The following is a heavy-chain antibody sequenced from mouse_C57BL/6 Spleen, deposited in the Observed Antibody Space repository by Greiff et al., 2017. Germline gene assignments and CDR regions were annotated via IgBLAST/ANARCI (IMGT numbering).Heavy chain of an antibody. V-gene: IGHV1-63*01. CDR1: GYTFTNYW. J-gene: IGHJ4*01. CDR2: IYPGGGYT. CDR3: ARERTYYALDY. Sequence: QVQLQQSGAELVRPGTSVKMSCKASGYTFTNYWIGWAKQRPGQGLEWIGDIYPGGGYTNYNEKFKGKATLTADKSSSTAYMQFSSLTSEDSAVYYGARERTYYALDYWGQGTTVTVSS.